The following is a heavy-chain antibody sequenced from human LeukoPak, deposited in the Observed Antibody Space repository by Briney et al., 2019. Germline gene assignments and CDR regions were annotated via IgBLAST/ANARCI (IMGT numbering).Heavy chain of an antibody. CDR1: GYTFTGYY. J-gene: IGHJ4*02. V-gene: IGHV1-2*02. Sequence: ASVKVSCKASGYTFTGYYMHWVRQAPGQGLEWMGWINPNSGGTNYAQKLQGRVTMTRDTSISTAYMELSRLRSDDTAVYYCARLPTIFADPLDYWGQGTLVTVSS. CDR3: ARLPTIFADPLDY. CDR2: INPNSGGT. D-gene: IGHD3-3*01.